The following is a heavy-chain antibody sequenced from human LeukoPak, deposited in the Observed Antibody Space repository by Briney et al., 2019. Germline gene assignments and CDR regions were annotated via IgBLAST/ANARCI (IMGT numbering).Heavy chain of an antibody. Sequence: ASVKVSCKASGGTFSSYAISWVRQAPGQGLEWIGGIIPIFGTANYAQKFQGRVTITTDESTSTAYMELSSLRSEDTAVYYCARAGDIVVVVAATLPHVDWYFDLWGRGTLVTVSS. D-gene: IGHD2-15*01. CDR3: ARAGDIVVVVAATLPHVDWYFDL. J-gene: IGHJ2*01. CDR1: GGTFSSYA. CDR2: IIPIFGTA. V-gene: IGHV1-69*05.